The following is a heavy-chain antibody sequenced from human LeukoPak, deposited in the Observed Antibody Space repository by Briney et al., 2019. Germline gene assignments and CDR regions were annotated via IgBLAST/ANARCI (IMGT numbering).Heavy chain of an antibody. Sequence: GESLKISCKGSGYSFSNYWIAWVRQMPGKGLEWMGIIYPGDSNSRYSPSFQGQVTISVDKSISTAYLKWGSLRASDTAMYYCARRMWNDNSWRGFDYWGQGTPVTVSS. V-gene: IGHV5-51*01. D-gene: IGHD1-1*01. J-gene: IGHJ4*02. CDR3: ARRMWNDNSWRGFDY. CDR1: GYSFSNYW. CDR2: IYPGDSNS.